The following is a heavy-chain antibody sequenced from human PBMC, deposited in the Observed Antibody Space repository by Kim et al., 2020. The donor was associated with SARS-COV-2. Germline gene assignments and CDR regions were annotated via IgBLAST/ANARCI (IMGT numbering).Heavy chain of an antibody. V-gene: IGHV4-34*01. CDR2: INHSGST. CDR1: GGSFSGYY. D-gene: IGHD3-9*01. J-gene: IGHJ2*01. Sequence: SETLSLTCAVYGGSFSGYYWSWIRQPPGKGLEWIGEINHSGSTNYNPSLKSRVTISVDTSKNQFSLKLSSVTAADTAVYYCATNVLGVLRYSDPSGWYFDFWGRGTLVTVSS. CDR3: ATNVLGVLRYSDPSGWYFDF.